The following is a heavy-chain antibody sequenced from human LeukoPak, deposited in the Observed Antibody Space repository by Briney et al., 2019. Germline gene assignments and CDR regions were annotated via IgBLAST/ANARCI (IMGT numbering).Heavy chain of an antibody. CDR2: IRYDGSNK. CDR1: GFTFSSYA. V-gene: IGHV3-30*04. J-gene: IGHJ5*02. Sequence: GGSLRLSCAASGFTFSSYAMSWVRQAPGKGLEWVTFIRYDGSNKYYADSVKGRFTISRDNSKNTLYLQMNSLRVEDTAVYYCARRAGGLARNNWFDPWGQGTLVTVSS. D-gene: IGHD3-16*01. CDR3: ARRAGGLARNNWFDP.